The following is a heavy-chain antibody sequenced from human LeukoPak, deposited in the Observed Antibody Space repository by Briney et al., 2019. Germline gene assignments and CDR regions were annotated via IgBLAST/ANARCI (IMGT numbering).Heavy chain of an antibody. V-gene: IGHV3-33*01. CDR2: IWYDGNNK. CDR3: ARSTSSEYDIYHFDY. D-gene: IGHD3-9*01. Sequence: QPGRSLRLSCAAPGFTFSSYGMHWVRQAPGKGLEWVAVIWYDGNNKYYADSVKGRFTISRDNSKNTLYLQMNSLRAEDTAVYYCARSTSSEYDIYHFDYWGQGTLVTVSS. J-gene: IGHJ4*02. CDR1: GFTFSSYG.